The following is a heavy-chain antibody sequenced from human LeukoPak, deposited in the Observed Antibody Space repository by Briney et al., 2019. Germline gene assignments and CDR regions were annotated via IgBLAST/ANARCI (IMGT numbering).Heavy chain of an antibody. Sequence: PGGSLRLSCAASGFTFSSYAMHWVRQAPGKGLEWVAVISYDGSNKYYADSVKGRFTISRDNSKNTLYLQMNSLRAEDTAVYYCARDIMVRGVTRRDYFDYWGQGTLVTVSS. CDR2: ISYDGSNK. CDR3: ARDIMVRGVTRRDYFDY. CDR1: GFTFSSYA. V-gene: IGHV3-30-3*01. J-gene: IGHJ4*02. D-gene: IGHD3-10*01.